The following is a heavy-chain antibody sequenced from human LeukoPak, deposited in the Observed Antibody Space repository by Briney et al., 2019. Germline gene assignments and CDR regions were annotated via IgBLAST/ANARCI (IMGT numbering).Heavy chain of an antibody. V-gene: IGHV1-69*01. J-gene: IGHJ4*02. D-gene: IGHD6-13*01. CDR2: IIPIFGTA. CDR3: AREEYSSSSMGY. CDR1: GGTFSSYA. Sequence: SVKVSRKASGGTFSSYAISWVRQAPGQGLEWMGGIIPIFGTANYAQKFQGRVTITADESTSTAYMELSSLRSEDTAVYYCAREEYSSSSMGYWGQGTLVTVSS.